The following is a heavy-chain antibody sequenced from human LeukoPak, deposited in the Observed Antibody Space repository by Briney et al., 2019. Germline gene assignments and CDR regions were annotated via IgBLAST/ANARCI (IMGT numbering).Heavy chain of an antibody. CDR2: TSDSGGRT. Sequence: PGGSLRLSCAVSGITLSNYGMSWVRQAPGKGLEWVAGTSDSGGRTNYADSVKGRFTISRDNPKNTLYLQMNSLTAEDTAVYFCAKRGVVIRVILVGFHKEAYYFDSWGQGALVTVSS. J-gene: IGHJ4*02. D-gene: IGHD3-22*01. CDR1: GITLSNYG. CDR3: AKRGVVIRVILVGFHKEAYYFDS. V-gene: IGHV3-23*01.